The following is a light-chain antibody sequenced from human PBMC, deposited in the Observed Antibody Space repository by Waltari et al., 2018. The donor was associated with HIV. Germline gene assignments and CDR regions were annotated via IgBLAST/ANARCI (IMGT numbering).Light chain of an antibody. V-gene: IGLV3-19*01. Sequence: SSELAQDPAVSVALGKTVRITCHGDSLTRNYASWYQQKPGQAPGLVVYGENNRPSGIPDRFSGSSSGNTASLTIAGAQAEDEADYYCNSRDSSGHWFFGGGTKVTVL. CDR3: NSRDSSGHWF. CDR1: SLTRNY. J-gene: IGLJ3*02. CDR2: GEN.